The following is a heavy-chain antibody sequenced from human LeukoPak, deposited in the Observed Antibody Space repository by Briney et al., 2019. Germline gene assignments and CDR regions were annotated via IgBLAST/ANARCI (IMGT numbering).Heavy chain of an antibody. CDR1: GFTFSTYG. J-gene: IGHJ4*02. V-gene: IGHV3-23*01. Sequence: GGSLRLSCAASGFTFSTYGMSWVRQAPGKGLDWVSAVSGSGGSTHYADSVTGRFTISRDNSKNTLYLQMNSLRAEDTAVYYCAKDRYYDNSGDHYESEYWGQGTLVTVSS. CDR3: AKDRYYDNSGDHYESEY. CDR2: VSGSGGST. D-gene: IGHD3-22*01.